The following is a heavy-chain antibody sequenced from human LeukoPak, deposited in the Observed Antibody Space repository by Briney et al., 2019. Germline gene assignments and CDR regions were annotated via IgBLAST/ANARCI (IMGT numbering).Heavy chain of an antibody. Sequence: GGSLRLSCAASGFTFSSYAMRWVRQAPGKGLEWVAVISYDGSNKYYADSVKGRFTISRDSSKNTLYLQMNSLRAEDTAVYYCARDQPSSGYYYFDYWGQGTLVTVSS. CDR3: ARDQPSSGYYYFDY. CDR1: GFTFSSYA. D-gene: IGHD3-22*01. V-gene: IGHV3-30-3*01. CDR2: ISYDGSNK. J-gene: IGHJ4*02.